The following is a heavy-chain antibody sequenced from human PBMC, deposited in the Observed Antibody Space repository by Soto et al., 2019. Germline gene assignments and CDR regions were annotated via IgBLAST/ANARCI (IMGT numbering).Heavy chain of an antibody. CDR1: GYTFTSYG. D-gene: IGHD5-12*01. CDR3: AREATSPVPYYYYYYYYMDV. CDR2: ISAYNGNT. V-gene: IGHV1-18*01. J-gene: IGHJ6*03. Sequence: ASVKVSCKASGYTFTSYGISWVRQAPEQGLEWMGWISAYNGNTNYAQKLQGRVTMTTDTSTSTAYMELRSLRSDDTAVYYCAREATSPVPYYYYYYYYMDVWGKGTTVTVSS.